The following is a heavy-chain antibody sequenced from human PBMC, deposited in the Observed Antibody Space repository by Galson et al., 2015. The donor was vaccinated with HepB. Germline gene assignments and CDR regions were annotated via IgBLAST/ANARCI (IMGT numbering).Heavy chain of an antibody. D-gene: IGHD2-2*01. Sequence: SLRLSCAASGFTFSNAWMNWVRQAPGKGLEWVSYISSSSSYTNYADSVKGRFTISRDNAKNSLYLQMNSLRAEDTAVYYCARDHCSSTSCSYYYYGMDVWGQGTTVTVSS. CDR3: ARDHCSSTSCSYYYYGMDV. CDR2: ISSSSSYT. J-gene: IGHJ6*02. CDR1: GFTFSNAW. V-gene: IGHV3-11*06.